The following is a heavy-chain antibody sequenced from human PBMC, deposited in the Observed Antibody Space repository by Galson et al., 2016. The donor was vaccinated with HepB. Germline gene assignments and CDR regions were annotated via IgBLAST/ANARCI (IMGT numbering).Heavy chain of an antibody. V-gene: IGHV3-23*01. CDR3: VKGASMGWLQLQASYFDY. CDR2: ISGSGCST. CDR1: GFTFSSYA. Sequence: LRLSCAASGFTFSSYAMSWVRQAPGKGLEWVSIISGSGCSTYYADSVKGRFTISRDNSKNTLYLQMNSLRSEDTAVYYCVKGASMGWLQLQASYFDYWGQGTLVTVSS. D-gene: IGHD5-24*01. J-gene: IGHJ4*02.